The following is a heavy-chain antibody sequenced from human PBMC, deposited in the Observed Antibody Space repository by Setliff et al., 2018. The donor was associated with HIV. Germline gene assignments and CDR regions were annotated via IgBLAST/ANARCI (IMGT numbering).Heavy chain of an antibody. D-gene: IGHD3-16*01. CDR1: GGPMRDYH. J-gene: IGHJ3*02. Sequence: SETLSLTCTVSGGPMRDYHWSWIRQAPGKVLEWIGWIYYSGSTYYNPSLENRVTISIDMSTNHCFLRLPSVTAADTAIYYCVRQTQWDLGDDSFDIWGQGTMVTVSS. CDR2: IYYSGST. CDR3: VRQTQWDLGDDSFDI. V-gene: IGHV4-59*08.